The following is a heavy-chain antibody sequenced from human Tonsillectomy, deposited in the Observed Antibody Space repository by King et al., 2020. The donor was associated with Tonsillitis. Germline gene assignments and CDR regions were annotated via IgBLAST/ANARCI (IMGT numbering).Heavy chain of an antibody. D-gene: IGHD2-2*01. CDR2: ITSSSSTR. J-gene: IGHJ4*02. Sequence: QLVQSGGGLVQPGGSLRLSCAASGFTFSTYSMNWVCQAPGKGLEWVSYITSSSSTRYYADSVKGRFTISRDNAKNSLYLQMSSLRVEDTAVYYCARAPAGMAPSPHFDYWGQGTLVTVSS. CDR1: GFTFSTYS. V-gene: IGHV3-48*01. CDR3: ARAPAGMAPSPHFDY.